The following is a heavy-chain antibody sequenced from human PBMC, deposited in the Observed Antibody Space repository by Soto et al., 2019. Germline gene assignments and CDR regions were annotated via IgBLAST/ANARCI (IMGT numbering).Heavy chain of an antibody. J-gene: IGHJ4*02. CDR1: GFTFSSNA. CDR3: AKDWEYSGYDGFDY. V-gene: IGHV3-23*01. CDR2: ISGSGSST. Sequence: PGGSLRLSCAASGFTFSSNAMSWVRQAPGKGLEWVSAISGSGSSTYYADSVKGRFTISRDNSKNTLYLQMNSLRVEDTAVYYCAKDWEYSGYDGFDYWGQGTLVTFSS. D-gene: IGHD3-22*01.